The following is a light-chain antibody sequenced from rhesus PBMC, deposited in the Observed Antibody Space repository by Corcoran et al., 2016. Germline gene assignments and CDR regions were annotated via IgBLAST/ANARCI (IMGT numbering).Light chain of an antibody. Sequence: DIQMTQSPSSLSASVGDTVTITCRASQSISSWLDWYQQKPGKAHKLLIYKASSLQSGVPLRFSGSGSGTDFTLTISSLQPEDFATYYCLQYSSSPLTFGGGTKVEIK. CDR3: LQYSSSPLT. CDR1: QSISSW. V-gene: IGKV1-22*01. J-gene: IGKJ4*01. CDR2: KAS.